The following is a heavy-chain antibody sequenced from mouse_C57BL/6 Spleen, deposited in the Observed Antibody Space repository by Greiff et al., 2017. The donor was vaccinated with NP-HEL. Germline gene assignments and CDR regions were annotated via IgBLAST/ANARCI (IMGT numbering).Heavy chain of an antibody. V-gene: IGHV1-54*01. J-gene: IGHJ4*01. CDR3: ARQGVSSFYAMDY. CDR2: INPGSGGT. D-gene: IGHD1-1*01. CDR1: GYAFTNYL. Sequence: HVQLQQSGAELVRPGTSVKVSCKASGYAFTNYLIEWVKQRPGQGLEWIGVINPGSGGTNYNEKFKGKATLTADKSSSTAYMQLSSLTSEDSAVYFCARQGVSSFYAMDYWGQGTSVTVSS.